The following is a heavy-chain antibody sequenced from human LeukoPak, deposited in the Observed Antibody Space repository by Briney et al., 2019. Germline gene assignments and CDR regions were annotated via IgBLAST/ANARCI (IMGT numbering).Heavy chain of an antibody. V-gene: IGHV1-69*05. CDR2: IIPIFGTA. J-gene: IGHJ4*02. Sequence: SVKVSCKASGGTFSSYAISWVRQAPGQGLEWMGGIIPIFGTANYAQKFQGRVTITTDESTSTAYMELSSLRSEDTAVYYCARDITAGRATFFDYWGQGTLVTVSS. CDR1: GGTFSSYA. CDR3: ARDITAGRATFFDY. D-gene: IGHD6-13*01.